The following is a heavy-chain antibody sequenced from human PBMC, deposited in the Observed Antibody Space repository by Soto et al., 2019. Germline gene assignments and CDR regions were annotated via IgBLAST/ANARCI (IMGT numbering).Heavy chain of an antibody. D-gene: IGHD1-26*01. CDR1: GYTFTNHG. CDR3: ARDGGRHSGGIDY. J-gene: IGHJ4*02. CDR2: INPSNANT. Sequence: GASVKVSCKASGYTFTNHGISWVRQAPGQGLEWMGWINPSNANTYYAHNLQGRVTITADESTSTAYMELSSLRSEDTAVYYCARDGGRHSGGIDYWGQGTLVTVSS. V-gene: IGHV1-18*01.